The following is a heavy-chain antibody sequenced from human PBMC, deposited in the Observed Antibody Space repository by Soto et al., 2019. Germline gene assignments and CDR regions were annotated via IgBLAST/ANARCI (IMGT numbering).Heavy chain of an antibody. Sequence: QVQLVESGGGVVQPGRSLRLSCAPSGFIFSDYGMHWVRQAPGRGLEWVSIVWYDGTTKYYADSVKGRFTISRDNFNNTLYLQMNTLRAEDTAVYYCAREWGRRYFLDYWGQGTLVTVSS. D-gene: IGHD3-16*02. V-gene: IGHV3-33*01. CDR2: VWYDGTTK. CDR1: GFIFSDYG. CDR3: AREWGRRYFLDY. J-gene: IGHJ4*02.